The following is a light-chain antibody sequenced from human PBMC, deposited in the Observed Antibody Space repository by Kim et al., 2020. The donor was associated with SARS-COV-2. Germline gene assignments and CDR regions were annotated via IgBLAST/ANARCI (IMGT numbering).Light chain of an antibody. J-gene: IGLJ3*02. CDR1: SRYSGYT. Sequence: QLVLTQSPSASASPGASVKLTCTLSSRYSGYTIAWHRHQPEKGPRYLMNINSDGSHSRGDGIPDRFSGSSSGAELYLTISSLQSDDEADYYCQTWDTGIEVFGGGTQLTVL. CDR3: QTWDTGIEV. CDR2: INSDGSH. V-gene: IGLV4-69*01.